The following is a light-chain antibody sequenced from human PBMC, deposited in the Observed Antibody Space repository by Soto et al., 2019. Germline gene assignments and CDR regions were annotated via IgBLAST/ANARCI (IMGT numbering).Light chain of an antibody. Sequence: DVVLTQTPLSLPVTLGQPASISCRSSQSLVHSDGNTYLSWLQQRPGQSPRLLIYQISKRFSWARSSLSGSGEATQLPMKSSRVEAEDVGMYLCMQSSLLRTLGQGTKVEIK. V-gene: IGKV2-24*01. CDR1: QSLVHSDGNTY. J-gene: IGKJ1*01. CDR3: MQSSLLRT. CDR2: QIS.